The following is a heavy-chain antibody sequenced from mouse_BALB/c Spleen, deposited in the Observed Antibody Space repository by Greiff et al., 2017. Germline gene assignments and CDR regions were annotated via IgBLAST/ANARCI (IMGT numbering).Heavy chain of an antibody. CDR2: ISDGGSYT. D-gene: IGHD2-1*01. J-gene: IGHJ2*01. Sequence: EVQVVESGGGLVKPGGSLKLSCAASGFTFSDYYMYWVRQTPEKRLEWVATISDGGSYTYYPDSVKGRFTISRDNAKNNLYLQMSSLKSEDTAMYYCAREGGGNPFDYWGQGTTLTVSS. V-gene: IGHV5-4*02. CDR3: AREGGGNPFDY. CDR1: GFTFSDYY.